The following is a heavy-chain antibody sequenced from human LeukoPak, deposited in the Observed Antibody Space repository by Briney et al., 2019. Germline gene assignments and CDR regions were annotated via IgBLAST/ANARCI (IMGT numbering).Heavy chain of an antibody. CDR3: ARVEAAARSGSYYMDV. J-gene: IGHJ6*03. CDR2: INPNSGGT. D-gene: IGHD6-6*01. Sequence: ASVKVSCKASGYTFTGSYIHWVRQAPGQGLEWMGYINPNSGGTYYAQKFQGRVTMTRDTSISTAYMELSRLRSDDTAVYYCARVEAAARSGSYYMDVWGKGTTVTVSS. V-gene: IGHV1-2*02. CDR1: GYTFTGSY.